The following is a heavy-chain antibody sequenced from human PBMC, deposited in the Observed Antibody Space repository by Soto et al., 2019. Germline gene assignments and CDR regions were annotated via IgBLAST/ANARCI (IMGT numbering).Heavy chain of an antibody. CDR3: ARAQLERLGYYYYGMDV. CDR1: GGTFSSYA. Sequence: AVKVSCKASGGTFSSYAISWVRQAPGQGLEWMGGIIPIFGTANYAQKFQGRVTITADKSTSTAYMELSSLRSEDTAVYYCARAQLERLGYYYYGMDVWGQGTTVTVSS. J-gene: IGHJ6*02. D-gene: IGHD1-1*01. V-gene: IGHV1-69*06. CDR2: IIPIFGTA.